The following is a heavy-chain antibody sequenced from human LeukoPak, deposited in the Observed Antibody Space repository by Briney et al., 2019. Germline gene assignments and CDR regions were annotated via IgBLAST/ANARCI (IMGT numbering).Heavy chain of an antibody. J-gene: IGHJ6*03. CDR3: ARDLGGSGGYYYYMDV. CDR1: GGSFSGYY. CDR2: INHSGST. V-gene: IGHV4-34*01. Sequence: SETLSLTCAVYGGSFSGYYWSWIRQPPGKGLEWIGEINHSGSTNYNPSLKSRVTISVDTSKNQFSLKLSSVTAADTAVYYCARDLGGSGGYYYYMDVWGKGTTVTISS. D-gene: IGHD1-26*01.